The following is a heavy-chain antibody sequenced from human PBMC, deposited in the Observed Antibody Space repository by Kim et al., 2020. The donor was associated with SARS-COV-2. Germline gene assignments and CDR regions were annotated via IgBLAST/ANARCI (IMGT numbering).Heavy chain of an antibody. V-gene: IGHV4-39*01. Sequence: PSLKGRVPISRDTSKTQFPLKLSSVTAADTAVYYCARHVYSSRTEDAFDIWGQGTMVTVSS. J-gene: IGHJ3*02. CDR3: ARHVYSSRTEDAFDI. D-gene: IGHD6-13*01.